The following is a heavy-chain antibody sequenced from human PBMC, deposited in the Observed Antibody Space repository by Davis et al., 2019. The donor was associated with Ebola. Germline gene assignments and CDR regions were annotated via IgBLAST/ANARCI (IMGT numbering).Heavy chain of an antibody. CDR2: ISSSSSYI. J-gene: IGHJ4*02. D-gene: IGHD6-19*01. Sequence: PGGSLRLSCAASGFTFSSYSMNWVRQAPGKGLEWVSSISSSSSYIYYADSVKGRFTISRDNAKNSLYLQMNSLRAEDTAVYYCARALGQWLVRFDYWGQGTLVTVSS. V-gene: IGHV3-21*01. CDR3: ARALGQWLVRFDY. CDR1: GFTFSSYS.